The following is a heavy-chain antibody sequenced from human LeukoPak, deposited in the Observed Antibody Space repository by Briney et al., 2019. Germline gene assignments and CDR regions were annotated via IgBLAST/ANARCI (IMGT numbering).Heavy chain of an antibody. V-gene: IGHV3-20*01. CDR2: INWNGGST. CDR1: GGSISSYY. Sequence: ETLSLTCTVSGGSISSYYWSWIRQPPGKGLEWVSGINWNGGSTGYADSVKGRFTISRDNAKNSLYLQMNSLRAEDTALYHCARGWYYYDSSGYYRRGNFDYWGQGTLVTVSS. D-gene: IGHD3-22*01. J-gene: IGHJ4*02. CDR3: ARGWYYYDSSGYYRRGNFDY.